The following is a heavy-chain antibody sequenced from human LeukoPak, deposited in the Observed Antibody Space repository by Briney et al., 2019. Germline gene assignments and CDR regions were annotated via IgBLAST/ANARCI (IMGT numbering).Heavy chain of an antibody. D-gene: IGHD6-19*01. V-gene: IGHV3-30-3*01. CDR1: GFTFSSYA. J-gene: IGHJ4*02. CDR2: ISYDGSNK. Sequence: PGGSLRLSCAASGFTFSSYAMHWVRQAPGKGLEWVAVISYDGSNKYYADSVKGRFTISRDNSKNTLYLQMNSLRAEDTAVYYCARDGCSSGCPDPYYFDYWGQGTLVTVSS. CDR3: ARDGCSSGCPDPYYFDY.